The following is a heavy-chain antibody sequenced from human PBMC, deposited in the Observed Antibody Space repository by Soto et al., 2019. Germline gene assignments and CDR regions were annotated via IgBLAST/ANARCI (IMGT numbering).Heavy chain of an antibody. D-gene: IGHD3-10*01. CDR1: GGSISSSSDY. V-gene: IGHV4-39*01. J-gene: IGHJ5*02. Sequence: SETLSLTCTVSGGSISSSSDYWGWIRQPPGKGLEWIGSIYYSGSTYYNPSLKSRVTISVDTSKNQFSLKLSSVTAADTAVYYCALTYGSGSYYTALGWFDPWGQGTLVTVSS. CDR2: IYYSGST. CDR3: ALTYGSGSYYTALGWFDP.